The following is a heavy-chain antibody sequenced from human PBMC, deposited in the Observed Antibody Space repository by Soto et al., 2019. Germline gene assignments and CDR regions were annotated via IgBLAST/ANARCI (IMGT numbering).Heavy chain of an antibody. CDR1: GGSISSGGYS. V-gene: IGHV4-30-2*01. J-gene: IGHJ4*02. Sequence: SLTCAVSGGSISSGGYSWSWIRQPPGKGLEWIGYIYHSGSTYYNPSLKSRVTISVDRSKNQFSLKLSSVTAADTAVYYCASGDCGGDCFDYWGQGTLVTVSS. CDR2: IYHSGST. CDR3: ASGDCGGDCFDY. D-gene: IGHD2-21*01.